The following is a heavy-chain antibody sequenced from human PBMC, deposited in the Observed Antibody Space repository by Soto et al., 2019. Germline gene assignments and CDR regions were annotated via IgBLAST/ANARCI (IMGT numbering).Heavy chain of an antibody. CDR2: IWNDGSNE. D-gene: IGHD4-17*01. J-gene: IGHJ4*02. V-gene: IGHV3-33*01. Sequence: VQLVESGGGVVQPGKSLRLSCAASGFTFSSYGMHWVRQAPGKGLEWVAVIWNDGSNEHYVDSVKGRFTISRDNSKNTLYLQMNSLRAEDTAVYYCARAYGDHFDYWGLGTLVTVSS. CDR1: GFTFSSYG. CDR3: ARAYGDHFDY.